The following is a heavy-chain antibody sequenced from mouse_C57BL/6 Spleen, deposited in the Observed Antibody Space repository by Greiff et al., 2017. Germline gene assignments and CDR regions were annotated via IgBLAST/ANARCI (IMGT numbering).Heavy chain of an antibody. J-gene: IGHJ1*03. CDR3: ARGHYYGSSYWYFDV. D-gene: IGHD1-1*01. Sequence: VQLQQSGPELVKPGASVKIPCKASGYTFTDYNMDWVKQSHGKSLEWIGDINPNNGGTIYNQKFKGKATLTVDKSSSTAYMELRSLTSEDTAVYYCARGHYYGSSYWYFDVWGTGTTGTVSS. CDR2: INPNNGGT. CDR1: GYTFTDYN. V-gene: IGHV1-18*01.